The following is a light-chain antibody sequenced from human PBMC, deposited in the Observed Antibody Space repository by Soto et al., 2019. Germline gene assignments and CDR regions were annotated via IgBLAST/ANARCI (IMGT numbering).Light chain of an antibody. CDR1: SNDVGGYNS. CDR2: DVS. Sequence: QSVLTQPRSVSGSPGQSVTISCTGTSNDVGGYNSVSWYQQRPGTAPKLMIYDVSKWPSGVPGRFSGSKSGNTASLTISGLQAEDEADYYCCSYAGYYTVFGGGTKLTVL. CDR3: CSYAGYYTV. V-gene: IGLV2-11*01. J-gene: IGLJ3*02.